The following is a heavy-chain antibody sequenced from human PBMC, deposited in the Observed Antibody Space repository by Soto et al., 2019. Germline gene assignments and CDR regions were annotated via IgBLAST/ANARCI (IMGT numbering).Heavy chain of an antibody. V-gene: IGHV1-18*01. Sequence: QVQLVQSGAEVKKPGASVKVSCKASGYTLNTYGITWVRQAPGQGLEWMGWISANNDHTNYAQKLQGRVPMTTDTSTSTAYMELRSLTSDDTAVYYCARGTYFDYWGQGTLVTVSS. J-gene: IGHJ4*02. CDR2: ISANNDHT. CDR3: ARGTYFDY. CDR1: GYTLNTYG.